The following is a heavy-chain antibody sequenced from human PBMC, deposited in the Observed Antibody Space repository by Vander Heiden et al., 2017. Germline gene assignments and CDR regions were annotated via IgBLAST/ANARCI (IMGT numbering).Heavy chain of an antibody. CDR1: GFTFRNYG. J-gene: IGHJ4*02. Sequence: QVHLVESGGGVAQPGGSLRLSCVASGFTFRNYGIHWFRQTPGKGPEWVAVMSYGGSDEYYADSVKGRFTISRDNSRNTLYLHMNSLRPEDTAFYYCARGEGYCSGGTCYHYFDYWGQGTLVTVSS. CDR2: MSYGGSDE. V-gene: IGHV3-30*01. CDR3: ARGEGYCSGGTCYHYFDY. D-gene: IGHD2-15*01.